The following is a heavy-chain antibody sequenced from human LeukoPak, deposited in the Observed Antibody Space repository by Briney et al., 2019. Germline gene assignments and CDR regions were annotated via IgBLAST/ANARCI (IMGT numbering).Heavy chain of an antibody. Sequence: SGTLSLTCAVSGGSISSSNWWSWVRQPPGKGLEWIGYISYTENTDYNPSLRSRVTISVDTSKNQFSLTLTSVTAADTAVYYCTREPDTVTGGVWGQGTRVTVSS. J-gene: IGHJ4*02. CDR1: GGSISSSNW. CDR2: ISYTENT. D-gene: IGHD4-17*01. CDR3: TREPDTVTGGV. V-gene: IGHV4-4*02.